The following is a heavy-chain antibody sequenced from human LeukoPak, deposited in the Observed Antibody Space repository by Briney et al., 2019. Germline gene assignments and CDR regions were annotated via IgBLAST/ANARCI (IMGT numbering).Heavy chain of an antibody. J-gene: IGHJ5*02. D-gene: IGHD2/OR15-2a*01. Sequence: SETLSLTCTVSGVSISSYYWSRIRQPPGKGLEWLGYIYYTGSTNYNPSLKSRVTISVDTSKNQFSLKLSSVTAADTAVYYCARAAFYDQIHWFDPWGQGTLVTVSS. CDR1: GVSISSYY. CDR3: ARAAFYDQIHWFDP. V-gene: IGHV4-59*12. CDR2: IYYTGST.